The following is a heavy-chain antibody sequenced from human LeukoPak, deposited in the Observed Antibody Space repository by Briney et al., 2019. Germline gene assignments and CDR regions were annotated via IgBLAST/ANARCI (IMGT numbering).Heavy chain of an antibody. Sequence: SETLSLSCTVSGASISDKTYSWGWIRQPPGKGLEYLGTTSYGGNTYYNPSLQSRVTISVDTSKNQFSLRLSSVTATDTAVYYCSGHQGGLSRYYCFYYMHLWGNGTRLTVSS. V-gene: IGHV4-39*01. CDR2: TSYGGNT. CDR3: SGHQGGLSRYYCFYYMHL. CDR1: GASISDKTYS. J-gene: IGHJ6*03. D-gene: IGHD5-12*01.